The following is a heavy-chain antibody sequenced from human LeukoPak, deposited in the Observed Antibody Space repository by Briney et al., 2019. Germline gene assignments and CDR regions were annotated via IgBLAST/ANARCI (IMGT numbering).Heavy chain of an antibody. V-gene: IGHV3-7*03. CDR1: GFTFSTYW. CDR3: ARDCGAAITGPRFDL. Sequence: GGSLRLSCAASGFTFSTYWMSWVRQAPGKGLEWVAMIRPDGSGEYYVDSVKGRFTISRDNVNYSLNLQMNSLTAEDTAVYYCARDCGAAITGPRFDLWGQGARVTVSS. J-gene: IGHJ4*02. CDR2: IRPDGSGE. D-gene: IGHD2-8*02.